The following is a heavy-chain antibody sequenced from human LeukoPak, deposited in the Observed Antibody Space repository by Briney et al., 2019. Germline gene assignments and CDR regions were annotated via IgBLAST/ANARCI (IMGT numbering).Heavy chain of an antibody. J-gene: IGHJ3*02. D-gene: IGHD2-2*01. CDR3: ARDPVPENIVVVPARPTDGDAFDI. Sequence: SVKVSCKASGYTFTSYGISWVRQAPGQGLEWMGGIIPIFGTANYAQKFQGRVTITADESTSTAYMELSSLRSEDTAVYYCARDPVPENIVVVPARPTDGDAFDIWGQGTMVTVSS. CDR2: IIPIFGTA. V-gene: IGHV1-69*13. CDR1: GYTFTSYG.